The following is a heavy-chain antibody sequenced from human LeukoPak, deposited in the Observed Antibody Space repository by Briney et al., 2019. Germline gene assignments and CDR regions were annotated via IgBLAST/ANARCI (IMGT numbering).Heavy chain of an antibody. J-gene: IGHJ4*02. CDR3: VLAPNSNWFDF. Sequence: PSETLSLTCSVSGDSISSFYWNWIRQSPGRGLEWIGNIHYSGSSIYNPSLRSRVTMSIDTSKKQFFLKLRSVTAADTAVYYCVLAPNSNWFDFWGQGTLVTLSS. V-gene: IGHV4-59*08. CDR2: IHYSGSS. CDR1: GDSISSFY. D-gene: IGHD2-15*01.